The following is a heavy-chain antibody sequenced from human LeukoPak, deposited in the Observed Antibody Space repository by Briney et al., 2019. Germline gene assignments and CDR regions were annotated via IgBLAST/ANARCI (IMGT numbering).Heavy chain of an antibody. CDR1: GFAFSSYG. Sequence: PGGSLRLSCAASGFAFSSYGMHWVRQAPGKGLEWVAFIRYDGSNKYYADSVKGRFTISRDNSKNTLYLQMNSLRAEDTAVYYCAKHSSGYYSHFDYWGQGTLVTVSS. CDR3: AKHSSGYYSHFDY. V-gene: IGHV3-30*02. CDR2: IRYDGSNK. J-gene: IGHJ4*02. D-gene: IGHD3-22*01.